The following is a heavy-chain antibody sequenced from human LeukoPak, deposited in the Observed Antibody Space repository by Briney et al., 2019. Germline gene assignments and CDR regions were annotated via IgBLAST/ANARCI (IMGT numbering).Heavy chain of an antibody. CDR1: GGSISSGDYY. Sequence: SQTLSLTCTVSGGSISSGDYYWSWIRQPPGKGLEWIGYIYYSGSTYYNPSLKSRVTISVDTSKNQFSLKLSSVTAADTAVYYCARGTDSSGWSYYYYGMDVWGQGTTVTVSS. CDR3: ARGTDSSGWSYYYYGMDV. J-gene: IGHJ6*02. D-gene: IGHD6-19*01. CDR2: IYYSGST. V-gene: IGHV4-30-4*01.